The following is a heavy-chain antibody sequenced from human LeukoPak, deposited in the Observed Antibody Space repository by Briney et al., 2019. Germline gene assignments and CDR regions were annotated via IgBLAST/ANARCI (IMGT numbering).Heavy chain of an antibody. V-gene: IGHV3-64*01. CDR3: ARDHYYDSSGYYSTYWYFDL. D-gene: IGHD3-22*01. Sequence: AGGSLRLSCAASGFTFSNYAMHWVRQAPGKGLEYVSTISSQGGSTYYANSVKGRFTISRDNSKNTLYLQMDSLRSEDMAVYYCARDHYYDSSGYYSTYWYFDLWGRGTLVTVSS. CDR2: ISSQGGST. J-gene: IGHJ2*01. CDR1: GFTFSNYA.